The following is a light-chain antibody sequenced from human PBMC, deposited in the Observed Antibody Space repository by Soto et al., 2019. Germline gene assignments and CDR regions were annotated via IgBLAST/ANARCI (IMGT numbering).Light chain of an antibody. V-gene: IGLV2-11*01. CDR3: CSDAGCPLV. CDR2: DVS. CDR1: SSDVGGYNY. J-gene: IGLJ1*01. Sequence: QSVLTQPRSVSGSPGQSVTISCTGTSSDVGGYNYVSWYQQHPGKAPQLMIYDVSKRPSGVPDRFSGSKSGNTASLTISGLQAEDEADYYCCSDAGCPLVFGTGTKLTVL.